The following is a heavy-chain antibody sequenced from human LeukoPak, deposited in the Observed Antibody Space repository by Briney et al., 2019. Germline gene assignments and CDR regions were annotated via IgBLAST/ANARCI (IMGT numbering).Heavy chain of an antibody. Sequence: SETLSLTCSVSGGSISSGDHYWTWIRQPPGKGLEWIGRMYSSGSTIDNNSNPSLKSRATMSLDTSKNQFSLKLSSVTAADTAIYYCARDSIGISAVGTNWGQGTLVTVSS. CDR1: GGSISSGDHY. CDR2: MYSSGSTIDN. CDR3: ARDSIGISAVGTN. V-gene: IGHV4-61*08. D-gene: IGHD6-13*01. J-gene: IGHJ4*02.